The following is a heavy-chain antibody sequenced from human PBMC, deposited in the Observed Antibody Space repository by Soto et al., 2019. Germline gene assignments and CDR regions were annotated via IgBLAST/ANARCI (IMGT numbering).Heavy chain of an antibody. Sequence: SETLSLTCTVSGGSISSSSYYWGWIRQPPGKGLEWIGCIYYSGSTNYNPSLKSRVTISVDTSKNQFSLKLSSVTAADTAVYYCARAYYGSGSTYYYYMDVWGKGTTVTVSS. J-gene: IGHJ6*03. CDR3: ARAYYGSGSTYYYYMDV. CDR1: GGSISSSSYY. CDR2: IYYSGST. V-gene: IGHV4-39*07. D-gene: IGHD3-10*01.